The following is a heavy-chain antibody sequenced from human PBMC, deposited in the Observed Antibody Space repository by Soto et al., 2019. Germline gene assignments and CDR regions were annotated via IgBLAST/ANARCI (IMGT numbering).Heavy chain of an antibody. D-gene: IGHD6-19*01. CDR1: GFTFSSYA. J-gene: IGHJ6*02. V-gene: IGHV3-30-3*01. CDR2: ISYDGSNK. Sequence: PGGSLRLACAASGFTFSSYAMHWVRQAPGKGLEWVAVISYDGSNKYYADSVKGRCTISRDNSKNTLYLQMNSLRAEDTAVYYCARYELAVAGPPSYGMDVWGQGTTVTFSS. CDR3: ARYELAVAGPPSYGMDV.